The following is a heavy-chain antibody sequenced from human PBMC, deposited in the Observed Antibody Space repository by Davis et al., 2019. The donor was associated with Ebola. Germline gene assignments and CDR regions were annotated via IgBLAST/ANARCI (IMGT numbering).Heavy chain of an antibody. D-gene: IGHD2-2*01. V-gene: IGHV3-23*01. CDR1: GFTFNKYG. CDR3: AKVDCGSAGCKLIHY. Sequence: GESLKISCAASGFTFNKYGMSWVRQALGKGLEWVAAVSRKGGTYYADSVKGRFTVSRDTSKDTLFLQMDSLRDEDTAVYYCAKVDCGSAGCKLIHYWGQGALVTVSS. J-gene: IGHJ4*02. CDR2: VSRKGGT.